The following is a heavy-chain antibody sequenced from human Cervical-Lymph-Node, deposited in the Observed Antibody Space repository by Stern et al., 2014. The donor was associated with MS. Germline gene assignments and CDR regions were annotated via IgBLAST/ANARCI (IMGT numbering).Heavy chain of an antibody. CDR1: GYTFTTYY. CDR2: FNPSGGNT. V-gene: IGHV1-46*01. CDR3: ARVLSLATSDS. D-gene: IGHD1-1*01. Sequence: QVQLVQSGAEIRQPGASVKIYCEASGYTFTTYYMHWVRQAPGQGLEWVALFNPSGGNTTYAQRFQGRVTVTGDTSTSTVYMELTGLRSEDTAVYYCARVLSLATSDSWGQGTLVIVSS. J-gene: IGHJ4*02.